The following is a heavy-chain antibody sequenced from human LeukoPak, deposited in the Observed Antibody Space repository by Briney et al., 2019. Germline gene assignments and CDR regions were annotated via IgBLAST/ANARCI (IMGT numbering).Heavy chain of an antibody. D-gene: IGHD6-6*01. CDR2: ISSSSSYI. Sequence: PGGSLRLSCAASGFTFSSYSMNWVRQAPGKGLEWVSSISSSSSYIYYADSVKGRFTISRDNAKNSLYLQMNSLRAEDTAVYYCARAPGSSSSPDSLKGNWGQGTLVTVSS. V-gene: IGHV3-21*01. CDR3: ARAPGSSSSPDSLKGN. CDR1: GFTFSSYS. J-gene: IGHJ4*02.